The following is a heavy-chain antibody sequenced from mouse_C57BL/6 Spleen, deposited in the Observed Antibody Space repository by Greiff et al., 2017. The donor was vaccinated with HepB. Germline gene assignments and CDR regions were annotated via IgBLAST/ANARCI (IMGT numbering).Heavy chain of an antibody. CDR3: ARGMVTTWFAY. V-gene: IGHV1-4*01. J-gene: IGHJ3*01. Sequence: QVQLKESGAELARPGASVKMSCKASGYTFTSYTMHWVKQRPGQGLEWIGYINPSSGYTKYNQKFKDKATLTADKSSSTAYMQLSSLTSEDSAVYYCARGMVTTWFAYWGQGTLVTVSA. D-gene: IGHD2-2*01. CDR1: GYTFTSYT. CDR2: INPSSGYT.